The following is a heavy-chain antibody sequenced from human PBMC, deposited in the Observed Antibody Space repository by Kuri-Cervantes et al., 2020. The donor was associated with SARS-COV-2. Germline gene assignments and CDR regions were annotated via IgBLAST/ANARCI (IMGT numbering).Heavy chain of an antibody. J-gene: IGHJ6*03. D-gene: IGHD3-3*01. CDR2: IYYSGST. V-gene: IGHV4-39*01. CDR1: GGSISSGDYY. Sequence: SETLSLTCTVSGGSISSGDYYWIWIRQPPGKGLEWIGGIYYSGSTYYNPSLKSRVTISVDMSKNQFSLKLSSVTAADTAVYYCARHVNDFWSGYYYYYYMDVWGKGTTVTVSS. CDR3: ARHVNDFWSGYYYYYYMDV.